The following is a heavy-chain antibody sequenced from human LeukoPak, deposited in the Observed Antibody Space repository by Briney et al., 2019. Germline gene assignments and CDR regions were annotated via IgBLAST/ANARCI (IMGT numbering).Heavy chain of an antibody. V-gene: IGHV3-21*01. Sequence: GGSLRLSCAASGFTFSSYSMNWVRQAPGKGLEWVSSISGSSSYIYYADSVKGRFTISRDNAKNSLYLQMNSLRAEDTAVYYCARDKGNTCIDNWGQGTLITVSS. J-gene: IGHJ4*02. CDR2: ISGSSSYI. CDR3: ARDKGNTCIDN. CDR1: GFTFSSYS.